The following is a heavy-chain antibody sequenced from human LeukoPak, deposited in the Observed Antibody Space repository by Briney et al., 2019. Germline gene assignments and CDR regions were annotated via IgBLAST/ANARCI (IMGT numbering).Heavy chain of an antibody. J-gene: IGHJ6*03. Sequence: GGCLRLSCAASGFTLSSYCMSWVRQAPAKGLEWVANIKQDGIEKYYVDSVKGRFTISRDNAKISLYLQMNSLRAEDTAVYYCARSNVLRYFDWLSGSYYYYYYMDVWGNGTTVTVSS. CDR2: IKQDGIEK. D-gene: IGHD3-9*01. V-gene: IGHV3-7*01. CDR3: ARSNVLRYFDWLSGSYYYYYYMDV. CDR1: GFTLSSYC.